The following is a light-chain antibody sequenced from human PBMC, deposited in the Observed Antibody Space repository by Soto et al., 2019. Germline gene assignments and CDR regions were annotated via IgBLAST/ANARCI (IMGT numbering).Light chain of an antibody. CDR2: GAS. CDR3: QQYGSSPPHT. J-gene: IGKJ4*01. V-gene: IGKV3-20*01. CDR1: QSVSSSY. Sequence: EIVLTQSPGTLSLSPGERATLSCRASQSVSSSYLAWYQQKPGQAPRLLISGASSRATGIPDRFSGSGSGRDFTLTISRLEPEDFAVYYCQQYGSSPPHTFGGGTKVEIK.